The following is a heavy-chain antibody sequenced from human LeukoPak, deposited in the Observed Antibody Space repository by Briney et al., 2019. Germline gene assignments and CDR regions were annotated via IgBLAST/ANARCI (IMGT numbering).Heavy chain of an antibody. D-gene: IGHD3-3*01. J-gene: IGHJ6*03. CDR1: GYSISTDYY. CDR2: ICHSGST. Sequence: SETLSLTCTVSGYSISTDYYWGWIRQSPGKGLEWIASICHSGSTYYNPSLKSRVTISLDTSKNQFSLKLSSVTAADTAVYYCARAIRDFRGAATVYYYYYYMDVWGKGTTVTVSS. CDR3: ARAIRDFRGAATVYYYYYYMDV. V-gene: IGHV4-38-2*02.